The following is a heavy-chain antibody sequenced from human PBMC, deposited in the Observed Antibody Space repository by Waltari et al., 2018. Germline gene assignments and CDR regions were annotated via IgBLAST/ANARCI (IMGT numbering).Heavy chain of an antibody. V-gene: IGHV4-38-2*01. D-gene: IGHD3-10*01. J-gene: IGHJ4*02. CDR3: RNYYYGSGPSYYFDY. CDR1: GYSISSGYY. CDR2: MYHSGST. Sequence: QVQLQESGPGLVKPSETLSLTCAVSGYSISSGYYWGWIRQPPGKGLEWMGSMYHSGSTYYNPSLKSRVTISVDMSKNQFSLRLSSVTAADTAVYYCRNYYYGSGPSYYFDYWGQGTLVTVSS.